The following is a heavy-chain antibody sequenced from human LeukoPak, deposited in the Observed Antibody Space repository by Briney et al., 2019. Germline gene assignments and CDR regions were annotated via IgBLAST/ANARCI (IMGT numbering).Heavy chain of an antibody. D-gene: IGHD6-19*01. V-gene: IGHV3-48*03. CDR2: ISSSATTI. CDR3: ARGFLGQWLAVDY. Sequence: GGSLRLSCAGSGFIFSSYEMNWVRQAPGKGLEWVSYISSSATTIYYADSVRGRFTISRDNAKNSLYLQMNSLRAEDTAVYYCARGFLGQWLAVDYWGQGTLVTVSS. J-gene: IGHJ4*02. CDR1: GFIFSSYE.